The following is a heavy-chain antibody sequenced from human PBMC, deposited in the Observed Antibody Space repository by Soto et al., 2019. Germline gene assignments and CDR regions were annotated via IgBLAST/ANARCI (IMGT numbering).Heavy chain of an antibody. V-gene: IGHV1-69*06. Sequence: GASVKVSCKASGGTFSSYASSWVRQAPGQGLEWMGGIIPIFGTANYAQKFQGRVTITADKSTSTPYMELSSLRSEDTAVYYCARDLRGGFDPWGQGTLVTVSS. CDR2: IIPIFGTA. CDR1: GGTFSSYA. J-gene: IGHJ5*02. CDR3: ARDLRGGFDP.